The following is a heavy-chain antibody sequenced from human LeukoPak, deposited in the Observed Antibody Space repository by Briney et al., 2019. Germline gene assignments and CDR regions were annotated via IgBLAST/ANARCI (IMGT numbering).Heavy chain of an antibody. Sequence: SETLSLTCTVSGFSISSGYYCGWIRQPPGKGLEWIGSIYYSGSTYYNPSLKSRVTISVDTSKNQFSLKLSSVTAADTAVYYCARQVGTSRGAVWGKGTTVTVSS. CDR3: ARQVGTSRGAV. J-gene: IGHJ6*04. CDR2: IYYSGST. V-gene: IGHV4-38-2*02. CDR1: GFSISSGYY. D-gene: IGHD1-26*01.